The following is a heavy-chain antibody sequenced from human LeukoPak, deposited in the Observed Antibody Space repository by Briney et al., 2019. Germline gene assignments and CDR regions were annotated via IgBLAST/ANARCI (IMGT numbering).Heavy chain of an antibody. Sequence: PGGSLRLSCAASGFSVSSYGMSWVRQAPGKGLEWISAISVNGETTYSANSVKGRFIISIDNSEITLYLQTNSLRAEGTAVYYCAQGYGSGWYPYGGEGSGDSVS. CDR1: GFSVSSYG. J-gene: IGHJ4*02. D-gene: IGHD6-19*01. V-gene: IGHV3-23*01. CDR2: ISVNGETT. CDR3: AQGYGSGWYPY.